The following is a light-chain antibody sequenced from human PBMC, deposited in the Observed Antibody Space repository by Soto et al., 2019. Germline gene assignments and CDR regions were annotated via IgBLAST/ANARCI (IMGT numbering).Light chain of an antibody. V-gene: IGLV2-23*01. J-gene: IGLJ1*01. CDR1: RNDVGSFL. CDR2: EAD. CDR3: CSYEGSSTFV. Sequence: QSALTQPASVSGSPGQSITISCTGTRNDVGSFLVSWYQQYLGQAPKLILYEADKRPSGISNRFSGSKSGDTASLTISGLQDEDEPASFRCSYEGSSTFVFGTGTKVTV.